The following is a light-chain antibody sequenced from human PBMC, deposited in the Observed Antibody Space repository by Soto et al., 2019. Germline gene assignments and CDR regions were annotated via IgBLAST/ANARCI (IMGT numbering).Light chain of an antibody. J-gene: IGLJ2*01. CDR2: NNH. CDR3: QSYDGTLTGVI. CDR1: SSNIGAGYD. Sequence: QSVLTQPPSVSGAPGQSVTISCTGTSSNIGAGYDIHWYQQPPGTAPKLVIYNNHNRPSGVPDRFSGSKSGTSGSLAITGLRAEDEADYFCQSYDGTLTGVIFGGGTKLTVL. V-gene: IGLV1-40*01.